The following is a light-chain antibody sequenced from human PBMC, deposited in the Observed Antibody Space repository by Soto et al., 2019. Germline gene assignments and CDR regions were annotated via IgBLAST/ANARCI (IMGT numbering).Light chain of an antibody. Sequence: DIVLTQSPATLSLSPGERATLSCRASQSVSSYLTWYQQKPGQAPRLLIHDISNRASGIPARFSGSGSGTDFTLTISSLEPEDFAVYYCQQRGNWPWTFGQGPKVEIK. CDR1: QSVSSY. CDR3: QQRGNWPWT. J-gene: IGKJ1*01. CDR2: DIS. V-gene: IGKV3-11*01.